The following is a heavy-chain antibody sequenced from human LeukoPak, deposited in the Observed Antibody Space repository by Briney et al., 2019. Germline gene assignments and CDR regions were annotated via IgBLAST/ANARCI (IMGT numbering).Heavy chain of an antibody. CDR2: ISGSGGST. J-gene: IGHJ5*02. D-gene: IGHD2-2*01. CDR3: AKDRIVVVPAASWFDP. V-gene: IGHV3-23*01. Sequence: GASLRLSCAASGFTFSSYAMSWVRQAPGKGLEWVSAISGSGGSTYYADSVKGRLTISRDNSKNTLYLQMNSLRAEDTAVYYCAKDRIVVVPAASWFDPWGQGTLVTVSS. CDR1: GFTFSSYA.